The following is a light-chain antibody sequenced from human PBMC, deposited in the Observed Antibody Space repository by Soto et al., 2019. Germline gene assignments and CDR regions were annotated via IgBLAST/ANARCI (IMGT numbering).Light chain of an antibody. CDR2: DAS. J-gene: IGKJ4*01. V-gene: IGKV1-5*01. Sequence: DIQMTQSPSTLSASVGDRVTITCRASQSISSWLAWYQQKPGKAPKLLIYDASNLESGVQSRFSGSGSWTEFTLTISSLQPDDFATYYCQQYNSYSLTFGGGTKVEIK. CDR3: QQYNSYSLT. CDR1: QSISSW.